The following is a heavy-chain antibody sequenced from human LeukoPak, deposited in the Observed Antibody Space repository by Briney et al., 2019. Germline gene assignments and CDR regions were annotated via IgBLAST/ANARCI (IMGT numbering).Heavy chain of an antibody. CDR3: ATDTNDAFDI. D-gene: IGHD1-1*01. Sequence: ASVTVSCKASGGTFSSYAISWVRQAPGKGLEWMGGFDPEDGETIYAQKLQGRVTMTEDTSTDTAYMELSSLRSEDTAVYYCATDTNDAFDIWGQGTMVTVSS. V-gene: IGHV1-24*01. CDR2: FDPEDGET. J-gene: IGHJ3*02. CDR1: GGTFSSYA.